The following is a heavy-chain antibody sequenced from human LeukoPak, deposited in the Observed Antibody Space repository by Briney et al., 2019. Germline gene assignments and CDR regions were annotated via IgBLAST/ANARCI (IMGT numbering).Heavy chain of an antibody. CDR2: INSDGSST. Sequence: GGSLRLPCAASGFTFSSNWMHWVRQAPGKGLVWVSYINSDGSSTTYADSVKGRFTVSRDNAKNTLYLQMNGLRAEDTAIYYCVRYCSGGSCSDWGQGTLVTVSS. V-gene: IGHV3-74*01. J-gene: IGHJ4*02. D-gene: IGHD2-15*01. CDR1: GFTFSSNW. CDR3: VRYCSGGSCSD.